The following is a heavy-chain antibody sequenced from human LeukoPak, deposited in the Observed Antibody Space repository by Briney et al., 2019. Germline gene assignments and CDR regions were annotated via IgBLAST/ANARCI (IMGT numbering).Heavy chain of an antibody. Sequence: GASVKVSFKASGYTFTGYYMHWVRQAPGQGLEWMGWINHNSGGTNYAQKFQGRVTMTRDTSISTAYMELSRLRSDDTAAYYCARVLVGDFWSGYYTGSMGFDYWGQGTLVTVSS. D-gene: IGHD3-3*01. J-gene: IGHJ4*02. CDR1: GYTFTGYY. V-gene: IGHV1-2*02. CDR3: ARVLVGDFWSGYYTGSMGFDY. CDR2: INHNSGGT.